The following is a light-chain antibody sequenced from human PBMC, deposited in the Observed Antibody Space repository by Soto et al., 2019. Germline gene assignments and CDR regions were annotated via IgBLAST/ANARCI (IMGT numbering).Light chain of an antibody. Sequence: DIQMTQSPSTLSASLGDRVTITCRASQTVNAWLAWYQHKPGKAPKPLIYDASSLESGVPARFSGSGSGTECILTISSLQPDDVGTYDCQHYNTHSWTFGQGAKVE. CDR2: DAS. V-gene: IGKV1-5*01. CDR3: QHYNTHSWT. CDR1: QTVNAW. J-gene: IGKJ1*01.